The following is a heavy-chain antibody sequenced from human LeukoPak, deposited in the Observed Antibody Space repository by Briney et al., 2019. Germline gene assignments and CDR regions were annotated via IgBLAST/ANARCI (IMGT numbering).Heavy chain of an antibody. CDR3: SRDPRFGWHDS. V-gene: IGHV4-59*01. J-gene: IGHJ4*02. D-gene: IGHD6-19*01. CDR1: GGSISDFY. Sequence: AETLSLTYAVSGGSISDFYWSWVRQPPGKGLEWVGYINCSGGANYNPSFESGVTMSVDATNTQFSMLQSSVTAADTAAYYCSRDPRFGWHDSWGQGTLVTVSS. CDR2: INCSGGA.